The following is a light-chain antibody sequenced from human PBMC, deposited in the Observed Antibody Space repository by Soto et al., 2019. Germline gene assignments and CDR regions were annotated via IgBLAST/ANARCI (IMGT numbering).Light chain of an antibody. CDR2: GAS. CDR3: LQYGSSPLT. Sequence: EIVLTQSPGTLSLSPGERATLSCRASQSVSSSYLAWYPQKPGQAPRLLIYGASGRATGIPDRFSGSGSGTDFTLTISRLEPEDFAVYYCLQYGSSPLTFGGGTKVVIK. CDR1: QSVSSSY. J-gene: IGKJ4*01. V-gene: IGKV3-20*01.